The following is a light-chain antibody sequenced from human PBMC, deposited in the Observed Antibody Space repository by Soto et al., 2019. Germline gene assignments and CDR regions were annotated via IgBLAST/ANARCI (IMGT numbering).Light chain of an antibody. V-gene: IGLV1-44*01. J-gene: IGLJ3*02. CDR1: NSTIGTYT. CDR2: TDY. Sequence: QSVLTQPPSASGTPGQRVVISCSGSNSTIGTYTVNWYQQLPGTAPTLLIYTDYQRPSGVPDRFSGSKSGTSASLAISGLQSEDEADYYCASWDDSLSGGVFGGGTKLTVL. CDR3: ASWDDSLSGGV.